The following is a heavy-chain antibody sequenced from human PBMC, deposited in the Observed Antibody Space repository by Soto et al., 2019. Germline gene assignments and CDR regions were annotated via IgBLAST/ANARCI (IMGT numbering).Heavy chain of an antibody. CDR1: GDSVSGNSAA. CDR2: TYYRSRWYN. CDR3: AREFQYYASCDSYLDY. Sequence: SQTLSLTCAISGDSVSGNSAAWNWIRQSPSRGLEWLGRTYYRSRWYNDYAVSVKSRITVTPDTSKNQFSLHLNSVTPEDTAVYYCAREFQYYASCDSYLDYWGQGALVTVSS. D-gene: IGHD3-16*01. J-gene: IGHJ4*02. V-gene: IGHV6-1*01.